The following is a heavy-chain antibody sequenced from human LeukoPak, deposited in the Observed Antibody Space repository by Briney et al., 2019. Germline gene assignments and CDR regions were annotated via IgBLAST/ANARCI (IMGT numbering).Heavy chain of an antibody. CDR2: MNTNGAT. Sequence: GGSLRLSCAASGFIVSSYVMNWVRLTPGKGLEWVSTMNTNGATYYADSVKGRFTVSRDNSKNTPFLFMNSLRDEDTAIYYCASERYYFDHWGQGTLVSVSS. D-gene: IGHD1-14*01. CDR1: GFIVSSYV. CDR3: ASERYYFDH. J-gene: IGHJ4*02. V-gene: IGHV3-23*01.